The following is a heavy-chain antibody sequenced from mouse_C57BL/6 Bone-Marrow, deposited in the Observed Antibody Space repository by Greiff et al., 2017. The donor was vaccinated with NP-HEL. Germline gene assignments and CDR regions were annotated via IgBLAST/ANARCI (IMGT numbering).Heavy chain of an antibody. CDR2: ISYDGSN. CDR3: ARVELYYGSSYFDY. CDR1: GYSITSGYY. Sequence: EVQLKQSGPGLVKPSQSLSLTCSVTGYSITSGYYWNWIRQFPGNKLEWMGYISYDGSNNYNPSLKNRISITRDTSKNQFFLKLNSVTTEDTATYYCARVELYYGSSYFDYWGQGTTLTVSS. D-gene: IGHD1-1*01. J-gene: IGHJ2*01. V-gene: IGHV3-6*01.